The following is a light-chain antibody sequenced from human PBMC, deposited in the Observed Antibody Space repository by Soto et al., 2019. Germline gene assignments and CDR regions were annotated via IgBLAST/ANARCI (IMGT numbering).Light chain of an antibody. CDR2: TNN. Sequence: SVLTQPPSASGTPGQRIILSCSGSTSNIESHSVNWYQQVPGTAPKPLIITNNQRPSGVPDRFSGSKSGASASLAISGLQSEDEATYYCATWDDSRKGVFGTGTKVTVL. CDR1: TSNIESHS. V-gene: IGLV1-44*01. J-gene: IGLJ1*01. CDR3: ATWDDSRKGV.